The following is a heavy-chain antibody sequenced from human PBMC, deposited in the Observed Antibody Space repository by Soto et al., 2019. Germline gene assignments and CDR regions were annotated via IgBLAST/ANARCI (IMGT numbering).Heavy chain of an antibody. CDR2: IIPIFGTA. J-gene: IGHJ3*02. CDR3: ASTGPGTVKGFDI. Sequence: SVKVSCKASGGTFSSYAISWVRQAPGQGLEWMGGIIPIFGTANYAQKFQGRVTITADESTSTAYMELSSLRSEDTAVYYCASTGPGTVKGFDIWGQGTMVTVSS. D-gene: IGHD3-10*01. CDR1: GGTFSSYA. V-gene: IGHV1-69*13.